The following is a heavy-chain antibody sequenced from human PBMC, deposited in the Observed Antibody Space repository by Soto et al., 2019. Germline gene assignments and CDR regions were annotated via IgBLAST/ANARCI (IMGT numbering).Heavy chain of an antibody. CDR2: TYYRSKWYN. CDR3: ARGLEGYGYSYYYYGMDV. V-gene: IGHV6-1*01. D-gene: IGHD5-18*01. J-gene: IGHJ6*02. CDR1: GDSASSNRAA. Sequence: SQTLSLTCAISGDSASSNRAAWNWIRQSPSRGLEWLGRTYYRSKWYNDYAVSVKSRITINPDTSKNQFTLQLNSVTPEDTAVYYCARGLEGYGYSYYYYGMDVWGQGTTVTVSS.